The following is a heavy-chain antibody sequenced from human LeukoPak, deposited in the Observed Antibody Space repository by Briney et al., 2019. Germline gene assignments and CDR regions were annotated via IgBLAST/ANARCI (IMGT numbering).Heavy chain of an antibody. V-gene: IGHV4-59*01. CDR2: IYYSGST. CDR1: GGSISSYY. D-gene: IGHD3-9*01. Sequence: PSETLSLTCTVSGGSISSYYWSWIRQPPGKGLEWIGYIYYSGSTNYNPSLKSRVTISVDTSKNQFSLKLSSVTAADTAVYYCASYDILTGVITNWGQGTLVTVSS. CDR3: ASYDILTGVITN. J-gene: IGHJ4*02.